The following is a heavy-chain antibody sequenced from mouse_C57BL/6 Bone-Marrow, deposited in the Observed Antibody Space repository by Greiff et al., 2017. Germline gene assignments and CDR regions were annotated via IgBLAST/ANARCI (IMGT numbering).Heavy chain of an antibody. D-gene: IGHD1-1*01. J-gene: IGHJ2*01. CDR1: GFNIKDYY. Sequence: EVQLQQSGAELVRPGASVKLSCTASGFNIKDYYMHWVKQRPEQGLEWIGRIDPEDGDTEYAPKFQGKATMTADTSSNTAYLQLSSLTSEDTAVYYCTTSHYYGSSYPYYFDYWGQGTTLTVSS. V-gene: IGHV14-1*01. CDR2: IDPEDGDT. CDR3: TTSHYYGSSYPYYFDY.